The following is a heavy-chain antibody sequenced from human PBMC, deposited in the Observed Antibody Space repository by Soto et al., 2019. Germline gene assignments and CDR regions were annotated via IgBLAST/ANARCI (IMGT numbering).Heavy chain of an antibody. J-gene: IGHJ3*02. CDR1: GGSIGSGGRS. D-gene: IGHD3-3*01. CDR3: ARGGAYYDFWSDPRSDAFDI. Sequence: PSETLSLTCSVSGGSIGSGGRSWSWIRQPPGKGLEWSGFIYHSGNTYYNTSLSSRVTMSIDTSKNQFSLKLSSVTAADTAVYYCARGGAYYDFWSDPRSDAFDIWGQGTIVTVSS. CDR2: IYHSGNT. V-gene: IGHV4-30-2*01.